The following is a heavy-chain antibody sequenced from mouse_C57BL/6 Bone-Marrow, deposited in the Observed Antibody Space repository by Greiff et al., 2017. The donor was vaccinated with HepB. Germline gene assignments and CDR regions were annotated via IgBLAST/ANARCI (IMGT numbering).Heavy chain of an antibody. V-gene: IGHV14-4*01. CDR1: GFNIKDDY. D-gene: IGHD1-1*01. Sequence: EVQLQQSGAELVRPGASVKLSCTASGFNIKDDYMHWVKQRPEQGLEWIGWIDPENGDTEYASKFQGKATITADKSSNTAYLQLSSLTSEDTAVYYCTPYYYGSSYWYFDVWGTGTTVTVSS. CDR3: TPYYYGSSYWYFDV. J-gene: IGHJ1*03. CDR2: IDPENGDT.